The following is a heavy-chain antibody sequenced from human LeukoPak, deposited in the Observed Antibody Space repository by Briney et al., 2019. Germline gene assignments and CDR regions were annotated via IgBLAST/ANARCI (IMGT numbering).Heavy chain of an antibody. Sequence: PGGSLRLSCAASGFTFSNYAMSWVRQAPGRGLEWVSTISGSGSTTYYADSVKGRFTISRHNSKNTSYLQMNSLRAEDTALYYCAKDQDYYASASGFDYWGQGTLVTVSS. J-gene: IGHJ4*02. D-gene: IGHD3-10*01. CDR1: GFTFSNYA. V-gene: IGHV3-23*01. CDR3: AKDQDYYASASGFDY. CDR2: ISGSGSTT.